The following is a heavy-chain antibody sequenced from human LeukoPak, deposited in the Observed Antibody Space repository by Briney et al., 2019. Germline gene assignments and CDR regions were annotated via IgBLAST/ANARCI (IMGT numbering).Heavy chain of an antibody. CDR3: ARDHGGYFDY. D-gene: IGHD3-10*01. CDR1: GYTFTRYG. Sequence: GASVKVSCKASGYTFTRYGISWVRQAPGQGLEGMGWISAYNGNTNYAQKLQGRVTMTTDTSTSTAYMELRSLRSDDAAVYYCARDHGGYFDYWGQGTLVTVSS. CDR2: ISAYNGNT. J-gene: IGHJ4*02. V-gene: IGHV1-18*01.